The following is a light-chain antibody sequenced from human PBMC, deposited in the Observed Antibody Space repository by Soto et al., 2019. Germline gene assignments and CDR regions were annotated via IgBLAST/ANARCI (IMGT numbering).Light chain of an antibody. CDR2: KAS. V-gene: IGKV1-5*03. CDR1: QSISSW. Sequence: DIQMTQSPSTLPASVGDRVTITCRASQSISSWLAWYQQKPGKAPKLLIYKASSLESGVPSRFSGSGSGTEFTLTISSLQPDDFATYYCQQYNNYSPPYTFGQGTKLEIK. J-gene: IGKJ2*01. CDR3: QQYNNYSPPYT.